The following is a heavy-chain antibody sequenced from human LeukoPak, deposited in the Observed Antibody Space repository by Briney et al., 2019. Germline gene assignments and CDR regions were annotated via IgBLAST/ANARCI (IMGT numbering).Heavy chain of an antibody. CDR1: GFTFSSYE. V-gene: IGHV3-48*03. Sequence: GGSLRLSCAASGFTFSSYEMNWVRQAPGKGLGWVSYISSSGSTIYYADSVKGRFTISRDNAKNSLYLQMNSLRAEDTAVYYCARLAVVAATARYYYGMDVWGKGTTVTVSS. CDR2: ISSSGSTI. CDR3: ARLAVVAATARYYYGMDV. D-gene: IGHD2-15*01. J-gene: IGHJ6*04.